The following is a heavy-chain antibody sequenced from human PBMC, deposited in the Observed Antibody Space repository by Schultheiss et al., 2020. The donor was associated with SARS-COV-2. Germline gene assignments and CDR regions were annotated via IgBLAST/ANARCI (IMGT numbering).Heavy chain of an antibody. J-gene: IGHJ4*02. CDR3: ARSSNGTFDH. V-gene: IGHV3-21*01. D-gene: IGHD1-26*01. CDR2: ISSSGSTI. Sequence: GGSLRLSCAASGFTFSSYGMNWVRQAPGKGLEWVSSISSSGSTIYYADSVKGRFTISRDNAKNTLYLQMHSLRPEDTAVYFCARSSNGTFDHWGQGTLVTVSS. CDR1: GFTFSSYG.